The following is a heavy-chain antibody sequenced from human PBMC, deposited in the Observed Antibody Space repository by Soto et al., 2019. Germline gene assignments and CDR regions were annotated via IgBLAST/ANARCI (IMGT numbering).Heavy chain of an antibody. Sequence: GESLKISCKGSGYSFTSYWIGWVCQMPGKGLEWMGIIYPGDSDTRYSPSFQGQVTISADKSISTAYLQWSSLKASDTAMYYCARHRVGDFWSGYKSYYYYGMDVWGQGTTVIVSS. CDR2: IYPGDSDT. V-gene: IGHV5-51*01. J-gene: IGHJ6*02. CDR1: GYSFTSYW. CDR3: ARHRVGDFWSGYKSYYYYGMDV. D-gene: IGHD3-3*01.